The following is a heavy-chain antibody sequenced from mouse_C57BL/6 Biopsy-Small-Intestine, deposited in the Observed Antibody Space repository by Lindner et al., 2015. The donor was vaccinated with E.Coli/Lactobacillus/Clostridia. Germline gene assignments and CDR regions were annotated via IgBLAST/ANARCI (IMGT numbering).Heavy chain of an antibody. V-gene: IGHV1-54*01. CDR2: INPGSGGT. Sequence: VQLQESGAELVRPGTSVKVSCKASGYAFSNYLIEWVKQRPGQGLEWIGVINPGSGGTDYNEKFKGKATLTAYKSSSTAYMQLSSLTSEDSAVYFCASYGNFDHWGQGTLVTVSA. D-gene: IGHD2-1*01. J-gene: IGHJ3*01. CDR3: ASYGNFDH. CDR1: GYAFSNYL.